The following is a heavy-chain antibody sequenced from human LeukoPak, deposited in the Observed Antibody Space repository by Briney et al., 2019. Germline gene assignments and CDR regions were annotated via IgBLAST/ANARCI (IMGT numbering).Heavy chain of an antibody. CDR1: GFTFSSYN. D-gene: IGHD1-26*01. CDR2: ISNSDTYI. Sequence: GGSLRLSCAASGFTFSSYNMNWVRQAPGKGLEWVSSISNSDTYIYYADSVKGRFTISRDNAKNSLYLQVNSLRAEDTAVYYCARERGSYYSDAFDIWGQGTMVTVSS. V-gene: IGHV3-21*06. J-gene: IGHJ3*02. CDR3: ARERGSYYSDAFDI.